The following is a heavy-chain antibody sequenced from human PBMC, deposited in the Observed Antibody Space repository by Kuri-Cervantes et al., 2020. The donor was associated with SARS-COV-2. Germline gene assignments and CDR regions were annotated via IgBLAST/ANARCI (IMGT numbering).Heavy chain of an antibody. CDR1: GFTFVGHA. V-gene: IGHV3-23*01. CDR2: ISGSGGRT. CDR3: ARDPTAHYDFWTGYYGNNWFDP. Sequence: GGSLRLSCAASGFTFVGHAMNWVRQAPGKGLEWVSGISGSGGRTYYADSVKGRFTISRDNSKNTLYLEMNSLRAKDTAVYYCARDPTAHYDFWTGYYGNNWFDPWGQGTLVTVSS. J-gene: IGHJ5*02. D-gene: IGHD3-3*01.